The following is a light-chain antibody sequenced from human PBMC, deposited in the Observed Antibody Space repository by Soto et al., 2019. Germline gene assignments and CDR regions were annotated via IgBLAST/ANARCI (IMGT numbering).Light chain of an antibody. CDR2: SNT. V-gene: IGLV1-44*01. J-gene: IGLJ1*01. CDR1: SSNIGTNT. CDR3: AAWDDSLNGSYV. Sequence: QLVLTQPPSASGTPGQRVTISCSGSSSNIGTNTVNWYQQLPGTAPKLLIYSNTHRPSGVPDRFSGSKSGTSASLAISGLQSEDEADYYCAAWDDSLNGSYVFGTGTKLTVL.